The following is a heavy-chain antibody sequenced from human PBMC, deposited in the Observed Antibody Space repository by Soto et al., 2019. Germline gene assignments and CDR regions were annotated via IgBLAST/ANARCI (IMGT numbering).Heavy chain of an antibody. CDR2: ISWNSGSI. CDR3: AKGRGGLITGTYNWFDP. Sequence: SLRLSCAASGFTFDDYAMHWVRQAPGKGLEWVSGISWNSGSIGYADSVRGRFTISRDNAKNSLYLQMNSLRAEDTALYYCAKGRGGLITGTYNWFDPWGQGTLVTVSS. CDR1: GFTFDDYA. V-gene: IGHV3-9*01. J-gene: IGHJ5*02. D-gene: IGHD1-7*01.